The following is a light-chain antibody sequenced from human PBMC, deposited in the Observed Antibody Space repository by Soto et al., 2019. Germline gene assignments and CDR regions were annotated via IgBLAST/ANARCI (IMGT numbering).Light chain of an antibody. CDR2: GAS. V-gene: IGKV3-20*01. J-gene: IGKJ1*01. CDR3: QQYGSSPQT. CDR1: QSVSSSY. Sequence: EIVLTQSPGTLSLSPGERATLSCSASQSVSSSYLAWYQQKPGQAPRLLIYGASSRATGIPDRFSGSGSGTDFTLTISRREPEDFAVYYCQQYGSSPQTFGQGTKVEIK.